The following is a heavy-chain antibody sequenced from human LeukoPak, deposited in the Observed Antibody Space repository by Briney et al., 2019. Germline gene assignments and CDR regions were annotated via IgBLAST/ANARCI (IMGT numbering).Heavy chain of an antibody. V-gene: IGHV1-69*04. D-gene: IGHD6-13*01. CDR1: GGTFSSYA. CDR3: ARGSGIAAAGTADEDWFDP. J-gene: IGHJ5*02. CDR2: IIPIFGIA. Sequence: GSSVKVSCKASGGTFSSYAISWVRQAPGQGLEWMGRIIPIFGIANYAQKFQGRVTITADKSTSTAYMELSSLRSEDTAVYYCARGSGIAAAGTADEDWFDPWGQGTLGTVSS.